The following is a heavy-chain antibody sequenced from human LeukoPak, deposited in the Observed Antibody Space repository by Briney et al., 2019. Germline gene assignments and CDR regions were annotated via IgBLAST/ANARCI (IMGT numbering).Heavy chain of an antibody. CDR3: ATTVPRGPYYYYYYYMDV. CDR1: GGSISSGSYY. Sequence: SQTLSLTCTVSGGSISSGSYYWSWIRQPAGKGLEWIGRIYTSGSTNYNPSPKSRVTISVDTSKNQFSLKLSSVTAADTAVYYCATTVPRGPYYYYYYYMDVWGKGTTVTVSS. V-gene: IGHV4-61*02. CDR2: IYTSGST. D-gene: IGHD4-17*01. J-gene: IGHJ6*03.